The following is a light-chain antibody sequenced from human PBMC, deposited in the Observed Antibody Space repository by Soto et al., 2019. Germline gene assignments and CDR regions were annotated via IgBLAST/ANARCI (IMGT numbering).Light chain of an antibody. V-gene: IGLV2-14*01. CDR1: SSDVGGYNY. CDR3: SSYTSSSTPV. J-gene: IGLJ3*02. CDR2: EVT. Sequence: QSALTQPASVSGSPGQSMTISCTGTSSDVGGYNYVSWYQQHPGKAPKLMIYEVTNRPSGVSNRFSGSKSGNTASLTIFGLQAEDEADYYCSSYTSSSTPVFGGGTKLTVL.